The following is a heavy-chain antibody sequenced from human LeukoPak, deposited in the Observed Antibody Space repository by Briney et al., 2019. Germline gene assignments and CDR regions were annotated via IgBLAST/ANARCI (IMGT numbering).Heavy chain of an antibody. V-gene: IGHV3-53*01. CDR2: IYGGGDT. J-gene: IGHJ4*02. Sequence: GGSLRLSCVVSGFSVSNDYMSWVRRAPGKGLEWVSVIYGGGDTYYADSVRGRFTISRDNFENTLFLQMDSLRAEDTAVYYCTRLLPSSHHFFDSWGQGALVTVSS. CDR1: GFSVSNDY. CDR3: TRLLPSSHHFFDS. D-gene: IGHD6-6*01.